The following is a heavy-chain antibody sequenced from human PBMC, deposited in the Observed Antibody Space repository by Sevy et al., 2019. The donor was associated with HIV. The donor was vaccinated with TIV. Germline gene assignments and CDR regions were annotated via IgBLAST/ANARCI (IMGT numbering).Heavy chain of an antibody. J-gene: IGHJ3*02. CDR3: ARDSSAFDI. CDR1: GFTFSSYA. V-gene: IGHV3-30-3*01. CDR2: ISYDGSNK. Sequence: GGSLRLSCAASGFTFSSYAMHWVRQAPGKGLEWVAVISYDGSNKYYADSVKGRFTISRDNSKNTLYLQMNSLRAEDTAVYCGARDSSAFDIWGQGTMVTVSS.